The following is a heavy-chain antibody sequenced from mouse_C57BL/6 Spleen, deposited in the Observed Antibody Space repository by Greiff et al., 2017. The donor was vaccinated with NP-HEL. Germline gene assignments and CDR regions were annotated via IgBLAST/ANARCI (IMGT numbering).Heavy chain of an antibody. Sequence: QVHVKQPGTELVKPGASVKLSCKASGYTFTSYWMHWVKQRPGQGLEWIGNINPSNGGTNYNEKFKSKATLTVDKSSSTAYMQLSSLTSYDSAVYYCARSLYDYFDYWGQGTTLTVSS. CDR2: INPSNGGT. J-gene: IGHJ2*01. CDR1: GYTFTSYW. CDR3: ARSLYDYFDY. V-gene: IGHV1-53*01. D-gene: IGHD1-1*01.